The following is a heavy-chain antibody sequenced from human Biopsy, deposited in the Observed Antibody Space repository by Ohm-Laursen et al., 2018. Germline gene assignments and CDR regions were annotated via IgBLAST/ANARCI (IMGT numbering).Heavy chain of an antibody. Sequence: SQTLSLTCTVSGGSIRSDYWSWIRQSPRKGLEWIGHISGRGATNYNPSLRGRVTISVDTSTNQFSLKVSSVTAADTALYFCARHPTGFWFDPWGHGTLVTVSS. CDR3: ARHPTGFWFDP. J-gene: IGHJ5*02. CDR1: GGSIRSDY. CDR2: ISGRGAT. V-gene: IGHV4-59*08.